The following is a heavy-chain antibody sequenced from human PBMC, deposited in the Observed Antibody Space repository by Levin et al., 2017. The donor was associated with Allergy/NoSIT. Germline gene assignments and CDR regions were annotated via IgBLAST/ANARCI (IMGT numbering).Heavy chain of an antibody. CDR1: GYTFTSYD. D-gene: IGHD2-2*01. CDR2: MNANT. CDR3: VEGGSSASMYGMDF. J-gene: IGHJ6*02. Sequence: ASVKVSCKASGYTFTSYDINWVRQATGQGPEWMGWMNANTGYAHQFQGRVTMTRNTSISTAYMELSRLTSEDTAVYYCVEGGSSASMYGMDFWGQGTTVTVSS. V-gene: IGHV1-8*01.